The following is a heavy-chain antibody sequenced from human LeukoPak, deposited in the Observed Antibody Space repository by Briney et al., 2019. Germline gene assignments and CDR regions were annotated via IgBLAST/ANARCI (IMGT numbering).Heavy chain of an antibody. D-gene: IGHD3-22*01. CDR3: ARDKSGGATYYYDSSGYLLRRTDV. J-gene: IGHJ6*02. CDR2: ISAYNGNT. CDR1: GYTFTSYG. Sequence: ASVKVSFKASGYTFTSYGISWVRQAPGQGLEWMGWISAYNGNTNYAQKLQGRVTMTTDTSTSTAYMELRSLRSDDTAVYYCARDKSGGATYYYDSSGYLLRRTDVWGQGTTVTVSS. V-gene: IGHV1-18*01.